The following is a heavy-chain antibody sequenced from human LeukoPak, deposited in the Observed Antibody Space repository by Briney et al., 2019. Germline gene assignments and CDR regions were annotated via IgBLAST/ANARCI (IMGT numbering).Heavy chain of an antibody. CDR2: INSNNGAT. CDR3: ARGRSSSWFNWFDP. CDR1: GYTFTDHY. J-gene: IGHJ5*02. V-gene: IGHV1-2*02. D-gene: IGHD6-13*01. Sequence: ASVKVSCKASGYTFTDHYIHWVRQAPGQGLEWMGWINSNNGATNYAQKFQGRVTMTRDTSISTAYMELSRLRSDDTAVYYCARGRSSSWFNWFDPWGQGTLVTVSS.